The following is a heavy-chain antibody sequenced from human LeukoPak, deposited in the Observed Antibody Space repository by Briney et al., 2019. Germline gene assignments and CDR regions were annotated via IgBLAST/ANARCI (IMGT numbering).Heavy chain of an antibody. Sequence: SVKVSCKPSGGAFSNSGFSWVRQAPGQGLEWMGRIVPILGIPNYAQKFQGRVTITADKSTNTAYMELSSLRSDDTAMYYCARDFTDDAFDIWGQGTMVTV. CDR3: ARDFTDDAFDI. J-gene: IGHJ3*02. CDR2: IVPILGIP. D-gene: IGHD3-16*01. V-gene: IGHV1-69*04. CDR1: GGAFSNSG.